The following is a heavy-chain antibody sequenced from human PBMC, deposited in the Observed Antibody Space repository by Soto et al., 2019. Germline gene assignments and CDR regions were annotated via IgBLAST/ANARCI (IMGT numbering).Heavy chain of an antibody. Sequence: PGGSLRLSCAASGFTFSSYWMSWVRQAPGKGLEWVANIKQDGSEKYYVDSVKGRFTISRDNAKNSLYLQMNSLRAEDTAVYYCARALTTVTHRYYYYYYYMDVWGKGTTVTVSS. CDR3: ARALTTVTHRYYYYYYYMDV. CDR2: IKQDGSEK. V-gene: IGHV3-7*01. CDR1: GFTFSSYW. D-gene: IGHD4-17*01. J-gene: IGHJ6*03.